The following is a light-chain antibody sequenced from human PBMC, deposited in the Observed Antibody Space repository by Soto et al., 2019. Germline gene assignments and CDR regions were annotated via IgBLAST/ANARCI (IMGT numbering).Light chain of an antibody. V-gene: IGKV3-20*01. CDR3: HQYGSSPQA. J-gene: IGKJ3*01. CDR1: QSVTRSF. CDR2: GAS. Sequence: EIVLTQSPGTLSLSPGERVTLSCRASQSVTRSFLAWYQQKPGQAPRLLIYGASSRATGIPDRFSGSVSRTDFTLTISRLEPEDFAVYYCHQYGSSPQAFGPGTKVDIK.